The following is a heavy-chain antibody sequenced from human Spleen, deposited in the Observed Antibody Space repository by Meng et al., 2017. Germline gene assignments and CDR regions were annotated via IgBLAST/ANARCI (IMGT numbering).Heavy chain of an antibody. D-gene: IGHD5-18*01. J-gene: IGHJ4*02. V-gene: IGHV3-21*06. Sequence: EVQLVESGGGLVKPGGSLRLSCAASGFTFSTYSMNWVRQAPGKGLEWVSSISTTSRYIYYSDSVKGRFTISRDNAKNTLYLQMNSLRAEDTAVYHCARGEEQLWLNWGQGTLVTVSS. CDR1: GFTFSTYS. CDR2: ISTTSRYI. CDR3: ARGEEQLWLN.